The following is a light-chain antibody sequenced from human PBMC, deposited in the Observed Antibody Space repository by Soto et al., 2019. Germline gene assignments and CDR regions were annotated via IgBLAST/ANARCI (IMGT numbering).Light chain of an antibody. V-gene: IGLV2-8*01. CDR3: SSFAGGGNPVL. CDR2: EVS. CDR1: SSDVGGYNY. J-gene: IGLJ2*01. Sequence: QSALTQPPSASGSPGQSVTISCTGTSSDVGGYNYVSWHQQHPGEAPKVVIYEVSKRPSGVPDRFSGSKSGNTASLTVSGLQAEDEADYYCSSFAGGGNPVLLGGGTKVSVL.